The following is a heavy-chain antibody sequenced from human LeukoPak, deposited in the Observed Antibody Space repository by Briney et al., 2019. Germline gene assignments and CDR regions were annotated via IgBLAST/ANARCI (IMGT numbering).Heavy chain of an antibody. CDR3: ARDGEYSSWVGAFDV. V-gene: IGHV3-30*01. CDR2: ISYDGIKK. J-gene: IGHJ3*01. D-gene: IGHD6-6*01. Sequence: GRSLRLSCVASGFSFSRSAMHWVRQAPGKGLEWVAVISYDGIKKYYADSVKGRFTVSRDNSRNTLFLQVNSLRAEDTAMYYCARDGEYSSWVGAFDVWGQGTLVTVSS. CDR1: GFSFSRSA.